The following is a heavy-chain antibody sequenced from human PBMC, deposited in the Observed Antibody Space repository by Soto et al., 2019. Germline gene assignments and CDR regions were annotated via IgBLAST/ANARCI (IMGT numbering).Heavy chain of an antibody. V-gene: IGHV1-18*01. Sequence: QVQLVQSGAEVKILGASVKVSCKTSGYTFTSYGINWVRQAPGQGLEWMGWISAYNINTNYAQNLQGRVTMTTDTSTTTAYMELWNLRSDDTAVYYCARWGAPVTTDPVLDYWGQGTLVTVSS. J-gene: IGHJ4*02. D-gene: IGHD4-17*01. CDR3: ARWGAPVTTDPVLDY. CDR1: GYTFTSYG. CDR2: ISAYNINT.